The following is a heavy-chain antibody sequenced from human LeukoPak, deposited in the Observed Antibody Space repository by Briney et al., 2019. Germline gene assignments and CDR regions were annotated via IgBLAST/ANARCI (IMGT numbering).Heavy chain of an antibody. CDR3: ARLGLYDGYTHDS. Sequence: ASETPSLTCSVSGASVTGTYWSWVRQTPGKGLEWIAYTYYGGTTEYNPSLKGRATISVDTSKNHFSLDLRSVTAADTAVYFCARLGLYDGYTHDSWGQGTLVTVSS. CDR2: TYYGGTT. V-gene: IGHV4-59*08. CDR1: GASVTGTY. J-gene: IGHJ4*02. D-gene: IGHD5-24*01.